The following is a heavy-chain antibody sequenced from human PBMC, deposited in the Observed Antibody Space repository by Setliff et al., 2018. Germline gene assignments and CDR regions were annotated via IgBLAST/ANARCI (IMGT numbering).Heavy chain of an antibody. CDR2: LHWNGGSP. V-gene: IGHV3-20*04. CDR3: ARDRWKVIVNRGDDAFDL. CDR1: GFTFDYYD. J-gene: IGHJ3*01. D-gene: IGHD3-22*01. Sequence: GGSLRLSCAASGFTFDYYDMSWVRQPPGKGLEWVSGLHWNGGSPDYAGSVKGRFTISRDNAKNSLYLQMNSLRAEDTAVYYCARDRWKVIVNRGDDAFDLWGQGTRGTVSS.